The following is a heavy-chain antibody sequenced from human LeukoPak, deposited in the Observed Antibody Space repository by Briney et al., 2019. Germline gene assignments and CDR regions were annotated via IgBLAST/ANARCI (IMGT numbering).Heavy chain of an antibody. CDR2: IYSGGTT. CDR3: AREASNFLGGENYFDS. CDR1: GFTVSSNY. V-gene: IGHV3-66*01. D-gene: IGHD4-11*01. J-gene: IGHJ4*02. Sequence: QPGGSLRLSCAASGFTVSSNYMTWVRQAPGKGLEWVSVIYSGGTTYYGDFAKGRFIISRDISKNTLYLEMNRLRVEDSAVYYCAREASNFLGGENYFDSWGQGTLVTVS.